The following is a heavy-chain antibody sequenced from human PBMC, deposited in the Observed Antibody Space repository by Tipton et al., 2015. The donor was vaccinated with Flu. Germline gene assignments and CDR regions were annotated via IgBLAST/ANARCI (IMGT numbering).Heavy chain of an antibody. CDR3: ATEVAWQGGRYYGMDV. CDR2: ISWDGGST. Sequence: VQLVQSGGVVVQPGGSLRLSCAASGLTFDGYDMHWVRQAPGNGLEWVSVISWDGGSTFYADSVRGRFTVSRDNSENSLYLQMSSLRAEDTALYYCATEVAWQGGRYYGMDVWGQGTTVTVSS. V-gene: IGHV3-43D*03. CDR1: GLTFDGYD. J-gene: IGHJ6*02. D-gene: IGHD1-26*01.